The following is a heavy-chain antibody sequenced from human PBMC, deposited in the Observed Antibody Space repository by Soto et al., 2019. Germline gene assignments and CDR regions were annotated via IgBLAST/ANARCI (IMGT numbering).Heavy chain of an antibody. CDR1: EFTFDKYY. D-gene: IGHD1-20*01. CDR2: IKPDGSEQ. CDR3: ARGNWNYYFGFDV. J-gene: IGHJ6*02. Sequence: GGSLRLSCAASEFTFDKYYMTWVRQAPGKGPEWVANIKPDGSEQYYVDSVKGRFTISRDNANNSLYLQMNSLRAEDTAVYFCARGNWNYYFGFDVWGQGTTVTVSS. V-gene: IGHV3-7*01.